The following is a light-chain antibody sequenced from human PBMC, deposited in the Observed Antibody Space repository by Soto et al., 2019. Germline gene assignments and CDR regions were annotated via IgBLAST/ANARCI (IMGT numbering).Light chain of an antibody. CDR3: EAWDDSLSGRDVL. CDR2: RNN. J-gene: IGLJ2*01. V-gene: IGLV1-47*01. CDR1: SSNLGSNY. Sequence: QSVLTQPPSASGTPGQRVTISCSGSSSNLGSNYVYWYQQLPGTAPKLLIYRNNKRPSWVPDRFSGSKSGTSASLAISGLRSEDAADDYGEAWDDSLSGRDVLFGGGTKLTVL.